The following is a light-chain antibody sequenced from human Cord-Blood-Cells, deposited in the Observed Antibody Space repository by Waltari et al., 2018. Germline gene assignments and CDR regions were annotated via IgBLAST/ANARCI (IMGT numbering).Light chain of an antibody. CDR1: QSLLHSDGKTY. CDR3: QQYGSSLFT. V-gene: IGKV2-29*02. CDR2: EVS. Sequence: DIVMTQTPLSLSVTPGQPASISCKSSQSLLHSDGKTYLYWYLQKPGQSPQLLIYEVSSRFSGVPDRFSGSGSGTDFTLTISRLEPEDFAVYYCQQYGSSLFTFGPGTKVDIK. J-gene: IGKJ3*01.